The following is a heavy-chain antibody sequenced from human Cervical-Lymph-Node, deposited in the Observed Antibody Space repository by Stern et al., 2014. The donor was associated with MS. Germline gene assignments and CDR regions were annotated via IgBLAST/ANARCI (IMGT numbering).Heavy chain of an antibody. D-gene: IGHD2/OR15-2a*01. J-gene: IGHJ3*02. V-gene: IGHV2-5*02. CDR2: IYWDDDK. Sequence: QVTLRESGPTLVKPTQTLTLTCTFSGFSLSTSTVGVGWIRQPPGKALEWLALIYWDDDKRYSPSLKSRLTITKDSSKNLVVLTLTNMDPVDTATYYCARWHSCFFSYFQDAFDIWGQGTMVTVSS. CDR3: ARWHSCFFSYFQDAFDI. CDR1: GFSLSTSTVG.